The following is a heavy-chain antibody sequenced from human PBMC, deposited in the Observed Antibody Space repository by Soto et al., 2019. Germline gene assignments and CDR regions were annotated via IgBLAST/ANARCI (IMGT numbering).Heavy chain of an antibody. D-gene: IGHD6-19*01. V-gene: IGHV1-46*02. CDR2: INPSGGST. CDR1: GYTFNSYY. CDR3: ARVRSSGWNKDAFDI. J-gene: IGHJ3*02. Sequence: ASVKVSCKASGYTFNSYYMHWVRQAPGQGLEWMGIINPSGGSTSYAQKFQGRVTMTRDTSTSTVYMELSSLRSEDTAVYYCARVRSSGWNKDAFDIWGQGTMVTVSS.